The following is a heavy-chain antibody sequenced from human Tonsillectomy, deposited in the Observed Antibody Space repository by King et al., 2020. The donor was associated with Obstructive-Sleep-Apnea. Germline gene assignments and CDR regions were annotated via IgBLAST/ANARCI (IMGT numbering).Heavy chain of an antibody. J-gene: IGHJ2*01. Sequence: VQLVESGGGVVQPGRSLRLSCAAAGFPFSNYGMHLGRHAPGKGLEWGAVISYGGSNEYYADSVKGRFTISRDNSKTTLYLQMNSPRAEDTAVYYCAKDRGDSPYWYFDLWGRGTPVTVSS. CDR2: ISYGGSNE. V-gene: IGHV3-30*18. D-gene: IGHD4-17*01. CDR1: GFPFSNYG. CDR3: AKDRGDSPYWYFDL.